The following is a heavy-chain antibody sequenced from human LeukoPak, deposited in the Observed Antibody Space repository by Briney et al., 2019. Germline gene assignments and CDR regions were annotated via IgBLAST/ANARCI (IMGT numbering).Heavy chain of an antibody. CDR2: ISSSSSYI. Sequence: GGSLRLSCAASGFTFSSYSMNWVRQAPGKGLEWVSSISSSSSYIYYADSVKGRFTISRDNAKSSLYLQMNSLRAEDTAVYYCARARAVAGFDYWGQGTLVTVSS. J-gene: IGHJ4*02. D-gene: IGHD6-19*01. V-gene: IGHV3-21*01. CDR1: GFTFSSYS. CDR3: ARARAVAGFDY.